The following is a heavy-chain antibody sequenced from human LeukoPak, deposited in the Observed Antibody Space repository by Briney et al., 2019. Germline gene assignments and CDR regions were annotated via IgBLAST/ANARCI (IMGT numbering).Heavy chain of an antibody. D-gene: IGHD4-11*01. Sequence: GGSLRLSCAASGFTASTYGVSWVRQAPGKGLEWVSSITGSGGSTHYADSVKGRFTISRDNSKNTLYLQMNSLRAEDTAVYYCAKHTRGPTRGYFDYWGQGTLVTVSS. V-gene: IGHV3-23*01. CDR2: ITGSGGST. J-gene: IGHJ4*02. CDR1: GFTASTYG. CDR3: AKHTRGPTRGYFDY.